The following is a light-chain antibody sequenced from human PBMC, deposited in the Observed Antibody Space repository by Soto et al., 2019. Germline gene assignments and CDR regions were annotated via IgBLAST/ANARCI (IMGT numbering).Light chain of an antibody. V-gene: IGKV3-20*01. CDR3: LQYGSSPGST. J-gene: IGKJ1*01. CDR2: GSS. CDR1: QSVTSNY. Sequence: EIVLTQSPGTLSLSRGDRATLSCGASQSVTSNYLAWYQQKPGQAPRXLIFGSSTRATGIPDRFSGSGSGTDSSLSINRLAPRDFAVYYCLQYGSSPGSTFGLGTKVDI.